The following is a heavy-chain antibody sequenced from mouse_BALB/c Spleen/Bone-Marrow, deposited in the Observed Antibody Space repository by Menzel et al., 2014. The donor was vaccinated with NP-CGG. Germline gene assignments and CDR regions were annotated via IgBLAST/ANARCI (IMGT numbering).Heavy chain of an antibody. CDR1: GFTFTDYY. CDR3: ARDYGNYVRFAY. V-gene: IGHV7-3*02. Sequence: VKLVESGGGLVQPGGSLRLPCATSGFTFTDYYMSWVRQPPGKALEWLGFIRNKANGYTTEYSASVKGRFTISRDNSQSILYLQVNTLRAEDSATYYCARDYGNYVRFAYWGQGTLVTVSA. D-gene: IGHD2-1*01. CDR2: IRNKANGYTT. J-gene: IGHJ3*01.